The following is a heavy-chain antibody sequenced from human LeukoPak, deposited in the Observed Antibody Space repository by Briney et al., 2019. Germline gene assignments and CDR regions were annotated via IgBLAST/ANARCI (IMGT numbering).Heavy chain of an antibody. J-gene: IGHJ4*02. D-gene: IGHD2-2*01. CDR2: INPNSGGT. CDR1: GYTFTGYY. Sequence: ASVKVSCMASGYTFTGYYMHWVRQAPGQGLEWMGWINPNSGGTNYAQKFQGRVTMTRDTSISTAYMELSRLRSDDTAVYYCARDGSDIVVVPAAEGVYDYWGQGTLVTVSS. CDR3: ARDGSDIVVVPAAEGVYDY. V-gene: IGHV1-2*02.